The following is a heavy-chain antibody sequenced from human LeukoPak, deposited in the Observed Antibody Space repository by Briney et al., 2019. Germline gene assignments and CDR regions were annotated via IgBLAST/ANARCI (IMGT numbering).Heavy chain of an antibody. D-gene: IGHD5-18*01. CDR2: ISYDGSNK. V-gene: IGHV3-30-3*02. CDR3: AKTHLWTVDY. Sequence: GGSLRLSCAASGFTFSSYAMHWVRQAPGKGLEWVAVISYDGSNKYYADSVKGRFTISRDNSKNTLYLQMNSLRAEDTAVYYCAKTHLWTVDYWGQGALVTVSS. J-gene: IGHJ4*02. CDR1: GFTFSSYA.